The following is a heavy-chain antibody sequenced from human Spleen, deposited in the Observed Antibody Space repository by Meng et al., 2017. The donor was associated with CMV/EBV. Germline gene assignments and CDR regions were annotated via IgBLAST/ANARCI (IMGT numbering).Heavy chain of an antibody. J-gene: IGHJ4*02. CDR2: IKQDEGER. CDR3: ATAVRHDRSGYRPLDS. V-gene: IGHV3-7*01. Sequence: ESLKISCVASGFTISNYWMSWVRQAPGKGLEWVANIKQDEGERNYVDSVKGRFIISRDNAKNSLSLQMNSLRGDDTAVYYCATAVRHDRSGYRPLDSWGQGTLVTVSS. CDR1: GFTISNYW. D-gene: IGHD3-22*01.